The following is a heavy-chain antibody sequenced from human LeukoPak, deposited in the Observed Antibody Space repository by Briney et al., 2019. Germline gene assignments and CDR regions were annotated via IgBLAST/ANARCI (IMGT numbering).Heavy chain of an antibody. J-gene: IGHJ4*02. D-gene: IGHD4-17*01. V-gene: IGHV3-30*18. CDR2: ASYDGSTN. Sequence: WSRQAPGKGLEWVAAASYDGSTNYYADSVRARFTSPRDNSKNTLYLQMNSLRAEDTAVYYCAKGYPPMTTVTLPFDLWGQGTLVTVSS. CDR3: AKGYPPMTTVTLPFDL.